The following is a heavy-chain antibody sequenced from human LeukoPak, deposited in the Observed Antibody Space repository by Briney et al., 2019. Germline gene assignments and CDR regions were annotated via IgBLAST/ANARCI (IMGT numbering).Heavy chain of an antibody. CDR3: ASAGSYYGYFDY. CDR2: ISSSSTI. CDR1: GFTFSSYS. J-gene: IGHJ4*02. D-gene: IGHD1-26*01. V-gene: IGHV3-48*01. Sequence: PGGSLRLSCAASGFTFSSYSMNWVRQAPGKGLEWVSYISSSSTIYYADSVKGRFTISRDNAKNSLYLQMNSLRAEDTAVYYCASAGSYYGYFDYWGQGTLVTVSS.